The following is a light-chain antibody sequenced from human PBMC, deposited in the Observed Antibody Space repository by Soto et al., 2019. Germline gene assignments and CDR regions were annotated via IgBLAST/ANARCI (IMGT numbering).Light chain of an antibody. CDR2: DAS. CDR1: QSISTW. CDR3: QQYNEYSYT. V-gene: IGKV1-5*01. J-gene: IGKJ2*01. Sequence: EIQMTQSPSTLSASVGDRVTITCRASQSISTWVAWYQQRPGKAPKVLIYDASNLQSGVPSRFSGSGSGTEFTLTISSLQPDDFATYFCQQYNEYSYTFGQGTKLEIK.